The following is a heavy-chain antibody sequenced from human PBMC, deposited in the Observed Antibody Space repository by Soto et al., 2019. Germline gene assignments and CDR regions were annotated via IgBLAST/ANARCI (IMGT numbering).Heavy chain of an antibody. CDR1: GGSFSGYY. V-gene: IGHV4-34*01. CDR2: INHSGST. Sequence: PSETLSLTCAVYGGSFSGYYWSWIRQPSGKGLEWIGEINHSGSTNYNPSLKSRVTISVDTSKNQFSLKLSSVTAADTAVYYCARARWFGELFTSNSYVDYWGQGTLVTVS. J-gene: IGHJ4*02. CDR3: ARARWFGELFTSNSYVDY. D-gene: IGHD3-10*01.